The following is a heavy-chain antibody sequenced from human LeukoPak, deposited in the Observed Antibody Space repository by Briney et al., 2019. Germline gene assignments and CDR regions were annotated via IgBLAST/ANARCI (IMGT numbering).Heavy chain of an antibody. CDR1: GVAFRNVW. D-gene: IGHD5-12*01. CDR3: AGPYSAHDPFPY. Sequence: VGSLRLSCAASGVAFRNVWMNWVGQAPGQGRGWGAHGKADMNGITYAASVRGRFTIYRDNAKNTVHLQMNTLRVEDTAIYSCAGPYSAHDPFPYGGQGQLAPVSS. V-gene: IGHV3-74*01. J-gene: IGHJ4*02. CDR2: GKADMNGI.